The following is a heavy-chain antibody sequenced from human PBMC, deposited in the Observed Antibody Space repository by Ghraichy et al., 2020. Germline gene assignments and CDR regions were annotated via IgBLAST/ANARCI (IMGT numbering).Heavy chain of an antibody. CDR2: ISSSGSTI. CDR3: ARGPDFVLRPSDAFDI. D-gene: IGHD3-3*01. CDR1: GFTFSDYY. J-gene: IGHJ3*02. Sequence: GGSLRLSCAASGFTFSDYYMSWIRQAPGKGLEWVLYISSSGSTIYYADSVKGRFTISRDNAKNSLYLQMNSLRAEDTAVYYCARGPDFVLRPSDAFDIWGQGTMVTVSS. V-gene: IGHV3-11*01.